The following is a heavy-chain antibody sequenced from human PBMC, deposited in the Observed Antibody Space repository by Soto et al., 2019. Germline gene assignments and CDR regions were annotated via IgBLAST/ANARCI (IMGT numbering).Heavy chain of an antibody. D-gene: IGHD2-2*01. CDR3: ALAPAAHILH. CDR2: IHHSGPT. J-gene: IGHJ1*01. V-gene: IGHV4-30-2*01. CDR1: GGSISSGGYS. Sequence: SETLSLTCGVSGGSISSGGYSWNWIRQPPGKGLEWIGYIHHSGPTYYNPSLKSRVSISADRSKNQFSLKLTSVTAADTDVYYCALAPAAHILHWGQGTLVTVSS.